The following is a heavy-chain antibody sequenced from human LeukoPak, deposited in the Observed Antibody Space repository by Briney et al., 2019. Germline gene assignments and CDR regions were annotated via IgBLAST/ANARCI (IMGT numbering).Heavy chain of an antibody. CDR1: GFTFSSYW. CDR2: IKQDGSEK. Sequence: GGSLRLSCAASGFTFSSYWMSWVRQAPGKGLEWAANIKQDGSEKYYVDSVKGRFTISRDNSKNTLYLQMNSLRAEDTAVYYCAKDAHDFWSGYYPTQFDPWGQGTLVTVSS. CDR3: AKDAHDFWSGYYPTQFDP. J-gene: IGHJ5*02. D-gene: IGHD3-3*01. V-gene: IGHV3-7*01.